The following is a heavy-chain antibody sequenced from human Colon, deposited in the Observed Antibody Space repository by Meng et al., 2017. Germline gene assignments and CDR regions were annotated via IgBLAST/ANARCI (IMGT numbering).Heavy chain of an antibody. J-gene: IGHJ4*02. CDR2: IYHSGRT. Sequence: QVERQQWGAGMGKPSGTLSLTCDGSGGSIRNDQWWSWVRQAPGKGLEWIGEIYHSGRTNYNPSVKSRVSMSVDKSQNHFSLRLSSVTAADTAVYYCARSPYSGSALPFFDYWGQGSLVTVSS. CDR1: GGSIRNDQW. V-gene: IGHV4-4*02. D-gene: IGHD1-26*01. CDR3: ARSPYSGSALPFFDY.